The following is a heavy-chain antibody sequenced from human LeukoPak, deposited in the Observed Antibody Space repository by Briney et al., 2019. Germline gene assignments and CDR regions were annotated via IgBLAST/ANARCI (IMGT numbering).Heavy chain of an antibody. V-gene: IGHV1-18*01. CDR1: GYTFTIYG. CDR3: ASARAGYFDWLLNY. Sequence: VASVTVSCTASGYTFTIYGISWVRQAPGQGLEWMGWISAYNGNTNYAQKLQGRVTMTTDTSTSTAYMELRSLRSDDTAVYYCASARAGYFDWLLNYWGQGTLVTVSS. D-gene: IGHD3-9*01. J-gene: IGHJ4*02. CDR2: ISAYNGNT.